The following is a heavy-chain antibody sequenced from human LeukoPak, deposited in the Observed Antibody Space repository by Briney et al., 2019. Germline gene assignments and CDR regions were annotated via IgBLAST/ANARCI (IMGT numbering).Heavy chain of an antibody. CDR1: GYTFTSYD. CDR2: IIPIFGTA. D-gene: IGHD3-10*01. J-gene: IGHJ6*03. Sequence: ASVKVSCKASGYTFTSYDINWVRQATGQGLEWMGGIIPIFGTANYAQKFQGRVTITADKSTSTAYMELSSLRAEDTAVYYCAKSPKSPAISMVRGTSQYDYYMDVWGKGTTVTISS. CDR3: AKSPKSPAISMVRGTSQYDYYMDV. V-gene: IGHV1-69*06.